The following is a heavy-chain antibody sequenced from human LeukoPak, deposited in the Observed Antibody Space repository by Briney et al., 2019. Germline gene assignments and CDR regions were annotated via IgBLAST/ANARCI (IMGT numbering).Heavy chain of an antibody. Sequence: SETLSLTCTVSGGSISSGSYYWSWIRQPAGKGLEWIGRIYTSGSTNYNPSLKSRVTISVDTSKNQFSLKLSSVTAADTAVYYCARAPGNRNDVTRGFDPWGQGTLVTVSS. CDR2: IYTSGST. D-gene: IGHD1-20*01. CDR3: ARAPGNRNDVTRGFDP. J-gene: IGHJ5*02. V-gene: IGHV4-61*02. CDR1: GGSISSGSYY.